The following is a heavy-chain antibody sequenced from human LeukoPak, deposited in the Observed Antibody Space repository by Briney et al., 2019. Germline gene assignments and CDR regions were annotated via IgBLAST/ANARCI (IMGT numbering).Heavy chain of an antibody. V-gene: IGHV4-59*01. CDR1: GGSIGSYY. D-gene: IGHD3-22*01. CDR2: IYYSGST. CDR3: ARDRSDGSGYYGYYFDY. J-gene: IGHJ4*02. Sequence: SETLSLTCIVSGGSIGSYYWSWIRQPPGKGLEWIGHIYYSGSTDYNPSLRSRVTISVDTSKNQFSLRLSSVTAADTAVYYCARDRSDGSGYYGYYFDYRGQGTLVSVSS.